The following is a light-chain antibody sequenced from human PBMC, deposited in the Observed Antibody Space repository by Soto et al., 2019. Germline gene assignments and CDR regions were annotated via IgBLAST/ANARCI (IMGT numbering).Light chain of an antibody. CDR3: QQSGISPQP. CDR2: GAS. CDR1: QSVSSSY. V-gene: IGKV3-20*01. Sequence: EIVLTHSPGTLSLSPGERATLSCRARQSVSSSYLAWYQQKPGQAPRLLIYGASSRDTDIPDRFSVSVSGTDFTVTISRLEPEDFAVYYWQQSGISPQPFGQGTRLEIK. J-gene: IGKJ5*01.